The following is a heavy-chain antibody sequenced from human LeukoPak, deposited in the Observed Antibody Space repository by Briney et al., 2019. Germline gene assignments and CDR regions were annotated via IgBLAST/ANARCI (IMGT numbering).Heavy chain of an antibody. CDR2: IIPIFGTA. CDR3: ARDREGSSNWFDP. CDR1: GGTFSSYA. Sequence: SVRVSCKASGGTFSSYAISWVRQAPGQGLEWMGGIIPIFGTANYAQKFQGRVTITADDSTSTAYMELSSLRSEDTAVYYCARDREGSSNWFDPWGQGTLVTVSS. J-gene: IGHJ5*02. V-gene: IGHV1-69*13. D-gene: IGHD6-6*01.